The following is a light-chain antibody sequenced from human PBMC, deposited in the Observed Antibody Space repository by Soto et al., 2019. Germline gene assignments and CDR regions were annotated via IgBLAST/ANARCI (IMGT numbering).Light chain of an antibody. Sequence: EIVLTPSPGTLSLSPVERATLSCRTSQSFRSHYLAWYQQKPGQAPRLLIYGASSRPTGIPDRFSGSGSGTDFTLTISRLEPEDFAVYYCQQYGSSSTFGQGTRLEIK. V-gene: IGKV3-20*01. J-gene: IGKJ5*01. CDR2: GAS. CDR3: QQYGSSST. CDR1: QSFRSHY.